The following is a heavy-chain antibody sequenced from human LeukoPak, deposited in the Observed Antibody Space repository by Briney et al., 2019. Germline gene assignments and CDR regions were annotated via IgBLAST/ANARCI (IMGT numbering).Heavy chain of an antibody. CDR2: ISSSSTI. V-gene: IGHV3-48*02. CDR3: ARETPGFDS. Sequence: GGSLRLSCAASGFTFSTYSMNWVRQAPGKGLEWVSYISSSSTIYYADSVKGRLTISRDNAKSSLYLQMNGLRDEDTAVYYCARETPGFDSWGQGTLVTVSS. J-gene: IGHJ5*01. CDR1: GFTFSTYS.